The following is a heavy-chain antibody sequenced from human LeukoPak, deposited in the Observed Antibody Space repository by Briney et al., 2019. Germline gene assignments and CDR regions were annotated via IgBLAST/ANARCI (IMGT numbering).Heavy chain of an antibody. CDR2: ISGSGGST. V-gene: IGHV3-23*01. CDR3: ATYYGSGSSFDY. J-gene: IGHJ4*02. Sequence: GGSLRLSCAASGFTFSSYAMSWVRQAPGKGLEWVSAISGSGGSTYYADSVKGRFTISRDNSKNTLYLQMNSLRAEDTAVSYCATYYGSGSSFDYWGQGTLVTVSS. D-gene: IGHD3-10*01. CDR1: GFTFSSYA.